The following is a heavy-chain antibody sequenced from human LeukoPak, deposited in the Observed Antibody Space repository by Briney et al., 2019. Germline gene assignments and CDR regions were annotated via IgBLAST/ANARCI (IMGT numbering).Heavy chain of an antibody. D-gene: IGHD3-9*01. CDR1: GFTFSSYA. V-gene: IGHV3-23*01. Sequence: PGGSLRLSCAASGFTFSSYAMSWVRQAPGKGLEWVSAISGSGGSTYYADSVKGLFTISRDNSKNTLYLQMNSLRAEDTAVYYCAKILSYDILTGYYHHWGEGTLVTVSS. CDR3: AKILSYDILTGYYHH. CDR2: ISGSGGST. J-gene: IGHJ5*02.